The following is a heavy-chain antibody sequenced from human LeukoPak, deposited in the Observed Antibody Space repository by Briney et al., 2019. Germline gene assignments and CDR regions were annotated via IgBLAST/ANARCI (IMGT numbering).Heavy chain of an antibody. CDR2: IYYSGST. CDR3: ARQIDAFDI. J-gene: IGHJ3*02. CDR1: GGSISSSSYY. Sequence: SETLSLTCIVSGGSISSSSYYWGWLRQPPGKGLEWIGIIYYSGSTYYNPSLKSRVTISVDTSKNQFSLKLSSVTAADTAVYYCARQIDAFDIWGQGTMVTVSS. V-gene: IGHV4-39*01.